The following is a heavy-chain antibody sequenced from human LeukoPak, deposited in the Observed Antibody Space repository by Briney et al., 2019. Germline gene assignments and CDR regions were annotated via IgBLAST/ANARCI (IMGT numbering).Heavy chain of an antibody. Sequence: GGSLRLSCAASRYTFSSYAMSWVRQAPGKGLEWVSVISGSGGSTYYADSVKGRFTISRDNSKNTVYLQMNSLRAEDTAVYYCAKQSNQQEWNWGQGTLVTVSS. CDR1: RYTFSSYA. CDR3: AKQSNQQEWN. J-gene: IGHJ4*02. V-gene: IGHV3-23*01. CDR2: ISGSGGST. D-gene: IGHD3-3*01.